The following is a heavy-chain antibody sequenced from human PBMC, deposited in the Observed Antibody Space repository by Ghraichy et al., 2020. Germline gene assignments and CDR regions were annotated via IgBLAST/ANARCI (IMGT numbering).Heavy chain of an antibody. CDR2: IFYTGSS. V-gene: IGHV4-39*01. Sequence: SETLSLTCTVSGGSFSSSSYFWACLRPAPGMGREWIVSIFYTGSSYYNPAFKSRITISVDTSKNQFYLKLSSVTAAAAAVYYCARHLHLLQPVGTLYYLHYWGQGTLVTVSS. CDR1: GGSFSSSSYF. J-gene: IGHJ4*02. D-gene: IGHD2-15*01. CDR3: ARHLHLLQPVGTLYYLHY.